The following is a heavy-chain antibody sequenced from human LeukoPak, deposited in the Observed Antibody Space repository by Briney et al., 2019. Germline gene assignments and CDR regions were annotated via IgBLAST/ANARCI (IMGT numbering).Heavy chain of an antibody. CDR3: ARDGSGYGTAFDI. J-gene: IGHJ3*02. CDR1: GFTVSSNY. V-gene: IGHV3-53*01. Sequence: GGSLRLSCAASGFTVSSNYMSWVRQAPGKGLEWVSVIYSGGSTYYADSVKGRFTISRDNSKNTLYLQMNSLRAEDTAVYYCARDGSGYGTAFDIWGQGTMVTVFS. D-gene: IGHD5-12*01. CDR2: IYSGGST.